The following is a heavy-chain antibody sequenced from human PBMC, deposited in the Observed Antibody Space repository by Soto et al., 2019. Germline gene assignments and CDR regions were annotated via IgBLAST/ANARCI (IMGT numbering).Heavy chain of an antibody. J-gene: IGHJ5*02. CDR3: VRSWGVYCSSTRCYSPWLDP. D-gene: IGHD2-2*02. CDR1: GFTFSSHE. Sequence: PGGSLRLSCVASGFTFSSHEMNWVRQAPGKGQEWVSYISSSGSPIDYADSVRGRFTISRDNAKNSVILQMNSLRVEDTAVYYCVRSWGVYCSSTRCYSPWLDPWGQGTLVTVSS. CDR2: ISSSGSPI. V-gene: IGHV3-48*03.